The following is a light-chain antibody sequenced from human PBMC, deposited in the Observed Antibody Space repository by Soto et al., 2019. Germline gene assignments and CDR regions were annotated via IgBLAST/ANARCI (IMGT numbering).Light chain of an antibody. CDR1: QTFRNL. J-gene: IGKJ5*01. Sequence: EMVLTQSPVTLSFSPGERATLSCMASQTFRNLLAWYQQKPGQPPRLLIYDGYYRATDTPPRFSGSVSGTDFNLTISSLETEDSAVYYCQQRNMWPITFGQGTRLEIK. CDR3: QQRNMWPIT. CDR2: DGY. V-gene: IGKV3-11*01.